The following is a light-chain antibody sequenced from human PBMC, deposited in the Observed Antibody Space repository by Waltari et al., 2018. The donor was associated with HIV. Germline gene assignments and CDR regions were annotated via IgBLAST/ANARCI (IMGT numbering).Light chain of an antibody. CDR2: STN. V-gene: IGLV8-61*01. J-gene: IGLJ3*02. CDR3: LVHMGHGAWV. CDR1: SGSVSPTSF. Sequence: QTVVTQEPSFSVSPGGTVPLTCGLNSGSVSPTSFPSWYQQTPGQAPRTLIYSTNIRSSGVPDRFSGSILGNKAALTITGAQADDESDYYCLVHMGHGAWVFGGGTKLTVL.